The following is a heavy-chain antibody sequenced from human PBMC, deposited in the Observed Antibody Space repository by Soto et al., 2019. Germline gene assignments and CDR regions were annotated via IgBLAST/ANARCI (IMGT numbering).Heavy chain of an antibody. CDR2: IYYSGRS. J-gene: IGHJ6*04. Sequence: SETLSLTCSVSGGSLSSYYWSWIRQTPGKGLEWIGYIYYSGRSYYNPSLQSRVTVSVDTSNNQVYPTVISVDVADKAAYYCARXRDILVVQVEKRRHFQYYGLDDWAKGTTVTVS. CDR3: ARXRDILVVQVEKRRHFQYYGLDD. D-gene: IGHD2-2*01. V-gene: IGHV4-59*01. CDR1: GGSLSSYY.